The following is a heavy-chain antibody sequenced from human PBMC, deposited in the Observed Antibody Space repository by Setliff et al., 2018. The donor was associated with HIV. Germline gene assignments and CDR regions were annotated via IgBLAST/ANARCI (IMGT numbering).Heavy chain of an antibody. Sequence: SETLSLTCTVSGGSISSYYWSWIRQPAGKGLEWIGRIYTSGSTNYNPSLKSRVTMSVDTSKNQFSLKLSSVTAADTAVYYCARDSSIVDDYARYFDYWGQGSLVTVSS. CDR3: ARDSSIVDDYARYFDY. J-gene: IGHJ4*02. V-gene: IGHV4-4*07. CDR1: GGSISSYY. D-gene: IGHD4-17*01. CDR2: IYTSGST.